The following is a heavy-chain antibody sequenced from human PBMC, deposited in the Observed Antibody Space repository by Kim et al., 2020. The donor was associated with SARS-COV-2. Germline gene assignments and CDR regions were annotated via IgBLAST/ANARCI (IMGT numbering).Heavy chain of an antibody. CDR3: AKSSRITGDWFDS. D-gene: IGHD3-10*01. V-gene: IGHV3-23*01. CDR2: VSGSGGST. J-gene: IGHJ5*01. Sequence: GGSLRLSCAASGFTFSSYAMSWVRQAPGKGLEWVSVVSGSGGSTFYADSVKGRFTISRDNSKNTLYLQMNSLRAEDTAIFYCAKSSRITGDWFDSWGQGTLVTVSS. CDR1: GFTFSSYA.